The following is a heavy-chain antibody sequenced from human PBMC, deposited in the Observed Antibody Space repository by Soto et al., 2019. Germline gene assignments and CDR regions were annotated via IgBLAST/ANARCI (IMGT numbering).Heavy chain of an antibody. J-gene: IGHJ6*02. CDR2: IWYDGSNK. Sequence: PGGSLRLSCAASGFTFSSYGMHWVRQAPGKGLEWVAVIWYDGSNKYYADSVKGRFTISRDNSKNTLYLQMNSLRAEDTAVYYCARDVASSGSCYRVGYGMDVWGQGTTVTVSS. CDR3: ARDVASSGSCYRVGYGMDV. CDR1: GFTFSSYG. V-gene: IGHV3-33*01. D-gene: IGHD1-26*01.